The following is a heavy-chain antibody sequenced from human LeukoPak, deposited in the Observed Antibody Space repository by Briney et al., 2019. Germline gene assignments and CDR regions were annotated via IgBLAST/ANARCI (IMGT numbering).Heavy chain of an antibody. D-gene: IGHD6-13*01. CDR2: ISSSSSYI. Sequence: PGRSLRLSCAASGFTFTRYSMHWVRQAPGKGLEWVSSISSSSSYIYYADSVKGRFTISRDNAKNSLYLQMNSLRAEDTAVYYCARDSGAAAGSPFDYWGQGTLVTVSS. V-gene: IGHV3-21*01. J-gene: IGHJ4*02. CDR3: ARDSGAAAGSPFDY. CDR1: GFTFTRYS.